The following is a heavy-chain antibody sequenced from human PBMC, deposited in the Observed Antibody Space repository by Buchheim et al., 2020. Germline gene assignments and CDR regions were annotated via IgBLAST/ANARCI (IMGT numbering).Heavy chain of an antibody. D-gene: IGHD3-10*01. V-gene: IGHV3-23*01. CDR3: AKDRISLWFGGFIH. CDR2: VSASGQKT. Sequence: EVQLLESGGGLVQPGGSLRLSCEASRFSFSSNAMAWVRQAPGKGLEWVAAVSASGQKTFYADSVKGRFTISRDNSNTLMYLQMSSLRAEDTAVYYCAKDRISLWFGGFIHWGQG. CDR1: RFSFSSNA. J-gene: IGHJ4*01.